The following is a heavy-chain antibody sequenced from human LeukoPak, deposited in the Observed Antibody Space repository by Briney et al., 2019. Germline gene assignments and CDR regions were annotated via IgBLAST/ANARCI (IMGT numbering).Heavy chain of an antibody. V-gene: IGHV3-7*01. CDR2: INQDESEK. CDR3: VKPYYYSSGSFN. CDR1: GFTFSSYG. J-gene: IGHJ4*02. D-gene: IGHD3-10*01. Sequence: GSLRLSCAASGFTFSSYGMSWVRQAPGKGLEWVANINQDESEKYYVDSVKGRFTISRDNAKNSLFLQMHSLRAEDTAIYYCVKPYYYSSGSFNWGQGTLLTVSS.